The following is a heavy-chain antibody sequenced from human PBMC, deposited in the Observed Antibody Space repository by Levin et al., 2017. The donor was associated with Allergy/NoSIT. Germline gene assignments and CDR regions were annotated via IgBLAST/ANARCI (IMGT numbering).Heavy chain of an antibody. CDR2: IKRQTDGGTT. CDR1: GFTFSNAW. Sequence: GGSLRLSCAASGFTFSNAWMNWVRQTPGTGLEWIGRIKRQTDGGTTDYAAPVKGRFTISRDDSKNTLYLQMNSLKTEDTAVYFCTTESDDISRGYIDYWGQGTLVTVSS. CDR3: TTESDDISRGYIDY. J-gene: IGHJ4*02. V-gene: IGHV3-15*01. D-gene: IGHD3-9*01.